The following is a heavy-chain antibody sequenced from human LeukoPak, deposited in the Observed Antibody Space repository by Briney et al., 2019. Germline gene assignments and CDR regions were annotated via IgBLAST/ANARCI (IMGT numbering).Heavy chain of an antibody. D-gene: IGHD6-19*01. Sequence: ASVKVSCKASGYTFTSYGISWVRQAPGQGLEWMGWISAYNGNTNYAQKLQGRVTMTTDTSTSTAYMDLRSLRSDDTAVYYCARDRSRYSSGWYVAFDIWGQGTMVTVSS. V-gene: IGHV1-18*01. CDR1: GYTFTSYG. J-gene: IGHJ3*02. CDR2: ISAYNGNT. CDR3: ARDRSRYSSGWYVAFDI.